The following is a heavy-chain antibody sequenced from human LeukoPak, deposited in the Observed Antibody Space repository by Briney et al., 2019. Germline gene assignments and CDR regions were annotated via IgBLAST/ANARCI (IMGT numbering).Heavy chain of an antibody. CDR2: INHSGST. V-gene: IGHV4-34*01. CDR3: ARTPGYGGNPNPHFDY. CDR1: GGSFSGYY. D-gene: IGHD4-23*01. J-gene: IGHJ4*02. Sequence: PSETLSLTCAVYGGSFSGYYWSWLRQPPGKGLEWIGEINHSGSTNYNPSLKSRVTISVDTSKNQFSLKLNSVTAADTAVYYCARTPGYGGNPNPHFDYWGQGTLVTVSS.